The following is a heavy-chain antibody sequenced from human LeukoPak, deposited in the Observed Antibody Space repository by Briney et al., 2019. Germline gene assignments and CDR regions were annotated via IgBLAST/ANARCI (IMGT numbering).Heavy chain of an antibody. Sequence: GGSLRLSCAASGFTFSSYSMNWVRQAPGKGLEWVPSISSSSDYIYYADSVKGRFTISRDNAKNSMYLQMNSLRAEDTAVYYCARDVAGRELLDYWGQGTLVTVSS. CDR3: ARDVAGRELLDY. V-gene: IGHV3-21*01. J-gene: IGHJ4*02. CDR2: ISSSSDYI. CDR1: GFTFSSYS. D-gene: IGHD1-7*01.